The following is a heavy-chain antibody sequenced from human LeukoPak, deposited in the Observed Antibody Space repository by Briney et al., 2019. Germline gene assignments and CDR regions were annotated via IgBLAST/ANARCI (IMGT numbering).Heavy chain of an antibody. V-gene: IGHV4-38-2*02. CDR2: IYHSGST. J-gene: IGHJ4*02. CDR1: GYSISSGYY. CDR3: ARGRDTWYYFDY. Sequence: SETLSLTCTVSGYSISSGYYWGWIRQPPGKGLEWIGSIYHSGSTYYNPSLKSRVTISVDTSKNQFSLKLSSVTAADTAVYYCARGRDTWYYFDYWGQGTLVTVSS. D-gene: IGHD2-15*01.